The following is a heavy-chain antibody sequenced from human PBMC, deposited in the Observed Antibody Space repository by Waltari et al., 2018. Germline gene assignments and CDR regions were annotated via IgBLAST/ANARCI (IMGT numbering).Heavy chain of an antibody. CDR2: IRWNSGSI. J-gene: IGHJ4*02. D-gene: IGHD3-22*01. V-gene: IGHV3-9*01. CDR3: AKRAYDSSGPLDY. CDR1: GFTFDAYA. Sequence: EVQLVESGGGLVQPGRSLRLSCAASGFTFDAYAMHGVRQAPGKGLEWVSGIRWNSGSIGYADAVKGRFTISRDNAKNSLYLQINSLRAEDTALYYCAKRAYDSSGPLDYWGQGTLVTVSS.